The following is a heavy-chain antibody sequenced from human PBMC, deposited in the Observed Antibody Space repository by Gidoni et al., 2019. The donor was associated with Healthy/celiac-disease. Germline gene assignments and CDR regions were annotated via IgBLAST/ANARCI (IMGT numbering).Heavy chain of an antibody. J-gene: IGHJ6*02. CDR3: ARDKVAKAARYYYYGMYV. CDR2: IYSGGST. CDR1: GFPVSSTY. Sequence: EVQLVESWGCLVEPGGSLKLSCAASGFPVSSTYMSWVRQAPGQGLEWVSVIYSGGSTYYADSVKGRFTISRDNSKNTLYLQMNSLRAEDTAVYYCARDKVAKAARYYYYGMYVWGQVTTVTVAS. V-gene: IGHV3-66*01. D-gene: IGHD6-6*01.